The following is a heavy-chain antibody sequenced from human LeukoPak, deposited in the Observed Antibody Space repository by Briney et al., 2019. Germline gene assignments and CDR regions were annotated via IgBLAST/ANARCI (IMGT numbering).Heavy chain of an antibody. CDR2: IDNGGNT. D-gene: IGHD3-10*01. V-gene: IGHV3-53*01. CDR3: ARHSGSGLIHP. Sequence: GGSLRLSCAASGFTVSVNSMIWVRQAPGKGLECVSIIDNGGNTYYPDSVKGRFTISRDNSENTLSLQMNSLRAEDTALYYCARHSGSGLIHPWGQATLVTVSS. J-gene: IGHJ5*02. CDR1: GFTVSVNS.